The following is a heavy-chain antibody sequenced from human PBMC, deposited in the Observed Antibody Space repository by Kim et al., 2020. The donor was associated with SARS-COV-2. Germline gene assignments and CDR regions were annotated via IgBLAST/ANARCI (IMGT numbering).Heavy chain of an antibody. CDR1: GFTLSSCW. CDR3: VGGPAADY. V-gene: IGHV3-7*01. J-gene: IGHJ4*02. CDR2: INQDGREK. D-gene: IGHD6-25*01. Sequence: GGSLRLSCAASGFTLSSCWMTWVRQGPGKGLEWVANINQDGREKYYIDSVRGRFTISRDNAKNSLYLQMNSLRDEDRAVYYCVGGPAADYWGQGTLVTVSS.